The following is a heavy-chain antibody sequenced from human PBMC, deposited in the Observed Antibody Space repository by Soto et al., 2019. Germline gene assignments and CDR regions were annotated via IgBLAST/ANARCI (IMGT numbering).Heavy chain of an antibody. J-gene: IGHJ5*02. CDR3: ARSVCP. CDR1: GGSISSGGYY. V-gene: IGHV4-31*03. CDR2: IYYIKTT. Sequence: QVQLQESGPGLVKPSQTLSLTCTVSGGSISSGGYYWSWTRQHPGKGLEWIGYIYYIKTTYYNPALKSRVTISLDTSKNQFSLKLTSVTAADTAVYYCARSVCPWGQGTLVTVSS.